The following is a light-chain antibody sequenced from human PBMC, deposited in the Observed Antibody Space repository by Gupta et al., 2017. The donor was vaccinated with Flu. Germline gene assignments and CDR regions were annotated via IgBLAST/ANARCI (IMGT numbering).Light chain of an antibody. J-gene: IGKJ4*01. CDR2: KAS. CDR3: QQDNSSPLT. Sequence: DIQMTQSPSTLSASVGDRVTITCRASQSISSWLVWYQQKPGKAPKLLIYKASSLESGVPSRFSGSGSGTEFTLTISSRQPDDFATYYCQQDNSSPLTFGGGTKVEIK. V-gene: IGKV1-5*03. CDR1: QSISSW.